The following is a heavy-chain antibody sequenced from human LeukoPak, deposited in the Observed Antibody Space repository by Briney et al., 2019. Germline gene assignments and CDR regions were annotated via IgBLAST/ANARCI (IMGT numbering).Heavy chain of an antibody. Sequence: GGSLLLSCAASGFIFDRYGMTWVRPAPGEGLKWVSSISDSGSRTYYADSVKGRFTVSRDNSKNTVYVQMNSLRAEDTAIYYCAKQESSGSYPYYFDYWGQGTLVTVSS. CDR2: ISDSGSRT. CDR3: AKQESSGSYPYYFDY. CDR1: GFIFDRYG. J-gene: IGHJ4*02. V-gene: IGHV3-23*01. D-gene: IGHD3-22*01.